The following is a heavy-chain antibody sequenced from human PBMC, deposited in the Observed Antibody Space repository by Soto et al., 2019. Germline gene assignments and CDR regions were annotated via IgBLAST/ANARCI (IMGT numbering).Heavy chain of an antibody. V-gene: IGHV3-64*02. D-gene: IGHD5-18*01. Sequence: EVQLVESGEGLVQPGGSLRLSCAASGFTFSDYAMHWVRQAPGKGLECVSSISRNGGSIYYADSVKGRFTISRDNSKSMLYLQMGSLRAADMAVYYCARGRAYSYGYADYWGQGTLVTVSS. CDR3: ARGRAYSYGYADY. CDR1: GFTFSDYA. J-gene: IGHJ4*02. CDR2: ISRNGGSI.